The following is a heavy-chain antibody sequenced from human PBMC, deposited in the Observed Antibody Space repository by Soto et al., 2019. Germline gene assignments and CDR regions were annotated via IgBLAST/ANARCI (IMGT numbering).Heavy chain of an antibody. D-gene: IGHD4-17*01. V-gene: IGHV4-31*03. Sequence: SSETLSLTCIVSGGFISSGGYYWSWIRQHPGKGLEWIGYIYYSGSTNSNPSLKSRVTLSVDTSKNQFSLSLSSVTAADTAMYYCARESYGAKGGYDYWGQGTLVTVSS. CDR2: IYYSGST. J-gene: IGHJ4*02. CDR1: GGFISSGGYY. CDR3: ARESYGAKGGYDY.